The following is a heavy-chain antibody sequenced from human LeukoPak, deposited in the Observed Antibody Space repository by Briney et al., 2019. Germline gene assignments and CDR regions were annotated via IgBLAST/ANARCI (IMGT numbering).Heavy chain of an antibody. J-gene: IGHJ4*02. D-gene: IGHD6-13*01. CDR3: AKSPGYSSSWPFDS. V-gene: IGHV3-23*01. Sequence: GGSLRLSCEASGFTFSTFAMIWVRQPPGKGLEWVSSIFPSGGEIDYADSVKGRFTISRDNSKNTLYLQMNSLRAGATAVYYCAKSPGYSSSWPFDSWGQGTLVTLSS. CDR2: IFPSGGEI. CDR1: GFTFSTFA.